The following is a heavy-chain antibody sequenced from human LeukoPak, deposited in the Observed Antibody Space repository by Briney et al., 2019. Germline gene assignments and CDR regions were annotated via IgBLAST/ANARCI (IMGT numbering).Heavy chain of an antibody. V-gene: IGHV3-23*01. J-gene: IGHJ4*02. CDR3: AKDRATYYYDSSGLFDY. CDR1: GFTFSSYA. Sequence: PGGSLRLSCAASGFTFSSYAMSWVRQAPGKGLEWVSAIKGRFTTSRDNSKNTLYLQMNSLRAEDTAVYYCAKDRATYYYDSSGLFDYWGQGTLVTVSS. D-gene: IGHD3-22*01. CDR2: I.